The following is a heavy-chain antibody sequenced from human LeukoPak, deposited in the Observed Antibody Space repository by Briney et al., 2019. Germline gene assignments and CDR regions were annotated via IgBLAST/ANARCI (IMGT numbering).Heavy chain of an antibody. CDR1: GFTFSNYT. CDR3: AREMATNTNWFDP. CDR2: ISYDGSNK. Sequence: GGSLRLSCAASGFTFSNYTMHWVRQAPGKGLEWLALISYDGSNKYYADSVKGRFTISRDNSKNTLYLQMNSLRVEDTAVYYCAREMATNTNWFDPWGQGTLVTVSS. D-gene: IGHD5-24*01. V-gene: IGHV3-30*04. J-gene: IGHJ5*02.